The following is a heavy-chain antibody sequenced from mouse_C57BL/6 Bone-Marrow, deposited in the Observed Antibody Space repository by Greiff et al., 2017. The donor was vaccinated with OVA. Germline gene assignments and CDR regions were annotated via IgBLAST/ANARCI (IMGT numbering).Heavy chain of an antibody. CDR2: IDPENGDT. Sequence: EVQLQQSGAELVRPGASVKLSCTASGFNIKDDYMHWVKQRPEQGLAWIGWIDPENGDTEYASKFQGKATITADTSSNTAYLQLSSLTSEDTAVYYCTSYDYDEAYYAMDYWGQGTSVTVSS. J-gene: IGHJ4*01. CDR1: GFNIKDDY. V-gene: IGHV14-4*01. D-gene: IGHD2-4*01. CDR3: TSYDYDEAYYAMDY.